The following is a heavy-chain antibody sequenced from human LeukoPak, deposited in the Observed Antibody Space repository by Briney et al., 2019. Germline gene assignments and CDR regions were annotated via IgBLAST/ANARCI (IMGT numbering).Heavy chain of an antibody. D-gene: IGHD2-15*01. CDR1: GYTFTSYD. Sequence: ASVKVSCKASGYTFTSYDIHWVRQATGQGLEWMGWMNPNSGNTGYAQKFQGRVTMTRNTSISTAYMELSSLRSEDTAVYYCARSCSGGSCYSVYYYYGMDVWGQGTTVTVSS. J-gene: IGHJ6*02. V-gene: IGHV1-8*01. CDR3: ARSCSGGSCYSVYYYYGMDV. CDR2: MNPNSGNT.